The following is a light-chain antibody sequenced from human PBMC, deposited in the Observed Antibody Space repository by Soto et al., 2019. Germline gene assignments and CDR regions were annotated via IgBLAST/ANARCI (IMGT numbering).Light chain of an antibody. CDR1: QDIRNE. V-gene: IGKV1-6*01. CDR3: LQDYNYPWS. CDR2: AAS. Sequence: AIQMTQSPSSLSASVGDRVTITCRASQDIRNELGWYQQKPGKAPKLLIYAASSLQSGVPSRLSGSGSGTDVALTISSLEPKDFATYYCLQDYNYPWSFGQRTKMEIK. J-gene: IGKJ1*01.